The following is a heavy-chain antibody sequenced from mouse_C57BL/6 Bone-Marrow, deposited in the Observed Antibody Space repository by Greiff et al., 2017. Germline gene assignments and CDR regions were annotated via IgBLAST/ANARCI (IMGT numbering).Heavy chain of an antibody. D-gene: IGHD1-1*01. CDR2: IYPRDGST. Sequence: VQLQQSGPGLVKPGASVKLSCKASGYTFTSYDINWVKQRPGQGLEWIGWIYPRDGSTKYNEKFKGKATLTVDTSSSTAYMELHSLTSEDSAVYCCARLEFYGSSGDWYFDVWGTGTTVTVSS. CDR3: ARLEFYGSSGDWYFDV. CDR1: GYTFTSYD. J-gene: IGHJ1*03. V-gene: IGHV1-85*01.